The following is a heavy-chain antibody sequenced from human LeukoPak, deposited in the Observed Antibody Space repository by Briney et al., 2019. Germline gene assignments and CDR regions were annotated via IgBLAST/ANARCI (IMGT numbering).Heavy chain of an antibody. CDR2: ILYDGSNK. Sequence: GRCLRLVCSASGLPLSSYCSQSVRQAAGRGLGWVAFILYDGSNKYYADCVKGRFTISTDNSKHTLYQQMDSQRAEETAVYYCAKATIHLWWIFVYWGQGTLVTVSS. CDR3: AKATIHLWWIFVY. J-gene: IGHJ4*02. D-gene: IGHD2-21*01. CDR1: GLPLSSYC. V-gene: IGHV3-30*18.